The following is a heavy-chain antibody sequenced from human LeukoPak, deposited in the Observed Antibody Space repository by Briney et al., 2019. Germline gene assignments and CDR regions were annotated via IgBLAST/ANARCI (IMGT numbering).Heavy chain of an antibody. CDR3: AKRGYCSSTSCHNDAFDI. CDR2: IRYDGSNK. Sequence: GGSLRLSCAASGFTFSSYGMHWVRQPPGKGLEWVAFIRYDGSNKYYADSVKGRFTISRDNSKNTLYLQMNSLRAEDTAVYYCAKRGYCSSTSCHNDAFDIWGQGTMVTVSS. J-gene: IGHJ3*02. V-gene: IGHV3-30*02. CDR1: GFTFSSYG. D-gene: IGHD2-2*01.